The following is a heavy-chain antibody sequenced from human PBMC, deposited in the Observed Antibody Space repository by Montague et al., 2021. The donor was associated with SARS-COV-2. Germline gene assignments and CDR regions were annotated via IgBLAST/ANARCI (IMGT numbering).Heavy chain of an antibody. CDR3: ARVEGMIGGITHFDY. Sequence: SDTLSLTCSVSGASMKSYYWTWVRQPPGKGLQWIGYTYYSGSTSYDPSLQSRLTMTVDTSKNQFTLRLMSVTAADSAVYYCARVEGMIGGITHFDYWGQGLPVTVSS. V-gene: IGHV4-59*01. CDR1: GASMKSYY. CDR2: TYYSGST. J-gene: IGHJ4*02. D-gene: IGHD2-21*01.